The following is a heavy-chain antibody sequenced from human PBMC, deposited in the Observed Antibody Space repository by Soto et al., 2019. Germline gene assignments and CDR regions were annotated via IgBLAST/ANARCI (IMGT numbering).Heavy chain of an antibody. J-gene: IGHJ4*02. CDR3: TRGLGYSAS. Sequence: QVQLVQSGTEVKKPGSSVKVSCQASGDNFNNYAINWVRQAPGQGREWMGGLVPIFLTAKYAQNFQGRVTIAADRSTRTACMELSSLISEDTAVYYCTRGLGYSASWGQGTLVTVSS. CDR2: LVPIFLTA. D-gene: IGHD7-27*01. CDR1: GDNFNNYA. V-gene: IGHV1-69*06.